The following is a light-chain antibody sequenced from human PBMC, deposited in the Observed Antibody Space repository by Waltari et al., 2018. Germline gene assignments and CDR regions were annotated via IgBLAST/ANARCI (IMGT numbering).Light chain of an antibody. J-gene: IGLJ2*01. CDR1: SSSIGAGYD. Sequence: QSVLTQPPSVSGAPGQRVTISCTGSSSSIGAGYDVNWYQQLPGTAPKLLIYGNNNRPSGVPDRFSCSKSGTSASLAITGLQAEDEADYYGQSYDSSLSGSVFGGGTILTVL. CDR3: QSYDSSLSGSV. V-gene: IGLV1-40*01. CDR2: GNN.